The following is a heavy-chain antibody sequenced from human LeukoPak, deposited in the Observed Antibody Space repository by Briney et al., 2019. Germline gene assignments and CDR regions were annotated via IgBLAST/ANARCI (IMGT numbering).Heavy chain of an antibody. V-gene: IGHV1-69*01. CDR3: ARDRRSSWYLYFDY. Sequence: SVKVSCKASGGTFNSYAIRWVRQAPGQGLEGIGGVIPNVGRAKYAQKFQCRGTITADDSTSTAFMELSSLRSDDTAVYYCARDRRSSWYLYFDYWGQGTLVTVSS. CDR2: VIPNVGRA. D-gene: IGHD6-13*01. J-gene: IGHJ4*02. CDR1: GGTFNSYA.